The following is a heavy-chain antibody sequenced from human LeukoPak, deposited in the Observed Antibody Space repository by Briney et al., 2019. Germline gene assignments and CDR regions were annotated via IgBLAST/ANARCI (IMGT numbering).Heavy chain of an antibody. CDR3: ARVLGAYCSGGSCYSSWYFDL. Sequence: PSETLSLTCTVSGGSISSSYWSWIRPPPGKGPEWIGYIYYSGSTNYNPSLRSRVTISVDTSKNQFSLKLSSVTAADTAVYYCARVLGAYCSGGSCYSSWYFDLWGRGTLVTVSS. V-gene: IGHV4-59*01. J-gene: IGHJ2*01. CDR2: IYYSGST. D-gene: IGHD2-15*01. CDR1: GGSISSSY.